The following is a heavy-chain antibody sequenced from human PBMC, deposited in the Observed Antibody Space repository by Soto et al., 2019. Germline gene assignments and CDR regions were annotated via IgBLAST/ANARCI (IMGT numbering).Heavy chain of an antibody. V-gene: IGHV3-23*01. CDR2: ISGSGGST. CDR3: ASHYDFWGYGMDV. Sequence: GGSLRLSCAASGFTFSSYAMSWVRQAPGKGLEWVSAISGSGGSTYYADSVKGRFTISRDNSKNTLYLQMNSLRAEDTAVYYCASHYDFWGYGMDVWGQGTTVTVSS. CDR1: GFTFSSYA. D-gene: IGHD3-3*01. J-gene: IGHJ6*02.